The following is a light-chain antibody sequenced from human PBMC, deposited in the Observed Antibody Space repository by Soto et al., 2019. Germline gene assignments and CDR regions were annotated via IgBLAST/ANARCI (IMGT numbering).Light chain of an antibody. Sequence: DIQMTQSPSSLSASVGDRVTITCRASQIISNYLHWYQQKPGKAPKLLIYGASSLQSGVPSRFSGSGSGTDFTLTISSLQVEDFATYYCQQSYSTPPVTFGQGTRLDIK. V-gene: IGKV1-39*01. CDR1: QIISNY. CDR2: GAS. CDR3: QQSYSTPPVT. J-gene: IGKJ5*01.